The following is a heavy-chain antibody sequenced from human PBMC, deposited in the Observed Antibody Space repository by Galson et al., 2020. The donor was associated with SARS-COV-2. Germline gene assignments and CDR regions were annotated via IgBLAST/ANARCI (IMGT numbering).Heavy chain of an antibody. Sequence: GESLKISCAASGFTFSSYAMSWVRQAPGKGLEWVSAISGSGGSTYYADSVKGRFTISRDNSKNTLYLQMNSLRAEDTAEYYCAKEMYYYDSSGYRWYGAYAFDIWGQGTMVTGSS. CDR1: GFTFSSYA. D-gene: IGHD3-22*01. J-gene: IGHJ3*02. CDR3: AKEMYYYDSSGYRWYGAYAFDI. CDR2: ISGSGGST. V-gene: IGHV3-23*01.